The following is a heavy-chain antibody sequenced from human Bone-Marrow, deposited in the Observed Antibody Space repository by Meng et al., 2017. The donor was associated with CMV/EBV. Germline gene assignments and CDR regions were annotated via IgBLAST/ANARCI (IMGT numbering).Heavy chain of an antibody. V-gene: IGHV1-2*02. Sequence: ASVKVSCKASGYTFTGYYMHWVRQAPGQGLEWMGWINPNSGGTNYAQKFQGRVTMTRDTSISTAYMELSRLRSDDTAVYYCASSLITVAGTDYYYGMDVWGQGTTVTVSS. CDR1: GYTFTGYY. CDR3: ASSLITVAGTDYYYGMDV. CDR2: INPNSGGT. J-gene: IGHJ6*02. D-gene: IGHD6-19*01.